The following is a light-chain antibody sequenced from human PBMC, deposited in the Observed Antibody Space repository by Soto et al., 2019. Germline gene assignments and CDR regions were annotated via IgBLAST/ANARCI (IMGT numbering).Light chain of an antibody. Sequence: QSVLTQPPSVSGALGQRVPISCTGSSSNIGAGYDVHWYQQLPGTAPKLLIYGNSNRPSGVPDRFSGSKSGTSASLAITGLQAEDEADYYCQSYDSSLKAVFGGGTKLTVL. CDR1: SSNIGAGYD. J-gene: IGLJ3*02. V-gene: IGLV1-40*01. CDR3: QSYDSSLKAV. CDR2: GNS.